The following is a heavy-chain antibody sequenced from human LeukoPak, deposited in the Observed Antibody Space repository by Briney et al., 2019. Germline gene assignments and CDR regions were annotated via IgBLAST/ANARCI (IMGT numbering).Heavy chain of an antibody. J-gene: IGHJ4*02. CDR1: GYSFTNYW. CDR3: ARSGRGDYGGTLDY. V-gene: IGHV5-51*01. CDR2: IYPGDSDT. D-gene: IGHD2-21*02. Sequence: AGASLQISCQGSGYSFTNYWIGWVRQMPGKGLEWMGIIYPGDSDTRYSPSFQGQVTISADKSINTAYLQWSSLKASDTAMYYCARSGRGDYGGTLDYWGQGTLVTVSS.